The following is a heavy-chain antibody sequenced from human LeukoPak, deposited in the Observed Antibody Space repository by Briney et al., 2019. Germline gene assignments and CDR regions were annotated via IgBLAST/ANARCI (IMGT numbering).Heavy chain of an antibody. J-gene: IGHJ3*02. D-gene: IGHD2-21*01. CDR3: ARDLDTYVLLIAYDTFDN. CDR2: IKPNGIEK. CDR1: GFTFSNYW. V-gene: IGHV3-7*01. Sequence: GGSLRLSCEGSGFTFSNYWMTWVRQAPGKGLEWVANIKPNGIEKHYADSVEGRFTISRDNAKNSLYLQMNSLRAEDTAVYYCARDLDTYVLLIAYDTFDNWGQGTMVTVSS.